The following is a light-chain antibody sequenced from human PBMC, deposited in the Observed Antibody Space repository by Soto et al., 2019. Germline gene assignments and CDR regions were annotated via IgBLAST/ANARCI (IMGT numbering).Light chain of an antibody. CDR1: ESVGTR. CDR2: DAS. Sequence: IQMTQSPSSLSASVGDRVTVIFRASESVGTRLGWYQQKPGKAPKVLIYDASSWAGGVPSRFTGSGSGTEFTLTINSLQPDDFATYYCQQYSVYWTFGQGTKVDIK. V-gene: IGKV1-5*02. CDR3: QQYSVYWT. J-gene: IGKJ1*01.